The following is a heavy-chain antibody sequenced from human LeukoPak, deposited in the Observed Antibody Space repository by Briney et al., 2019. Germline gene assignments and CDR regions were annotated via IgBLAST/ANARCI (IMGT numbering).Heavy chain of an antibody. V-gene: IGHV3-23*01. J-gene: IGHJ4*02. D-gene: IGHD2-8*01. Sequence: GGSLRLSCAASGFTFSGSAMSWVRQTPGKGLEWVSTISGSGDYTYYADSVKGRFTISRDNSKNTLYLQMNSLRAEDTAVYYCAKGFSFADGYFDYWGQGTLLTVSS. CDR2: ISGSGDYT. CDR3: AKGFSFADGYFDY. CDR1: GFTFSGSA.